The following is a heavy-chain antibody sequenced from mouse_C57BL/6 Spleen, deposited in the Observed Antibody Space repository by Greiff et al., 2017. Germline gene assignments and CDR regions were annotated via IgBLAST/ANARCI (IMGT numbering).Heavy chain of an antibody. D-gene: IGHD2-5*01. CDR3: ARDYSSYGFDY. CDR2: INPNSGST. V-gene: IGHV1-64*01. Sequence: QVQLQQPGAELVKPGASVKLSCKASGYTFTSYWMYWVKQRPGQGLEWIGMINPNSGSTNYNEKFKSKATLTVDKSSSTAYMQLSSLTSEDSAVYYCARDYSSYGFDYWGQGTTLTVSS. J-gene: IGHJ2*01. CDR1: GYTFTSYW.